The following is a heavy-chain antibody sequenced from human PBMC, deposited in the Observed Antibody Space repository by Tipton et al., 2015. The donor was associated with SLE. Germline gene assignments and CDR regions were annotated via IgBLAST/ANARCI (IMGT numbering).Heavy chain of an antibody. J-gene: IGHJ6*02. CDR2: IRVNAYGGTA. D-gene: IGHD3-10*01. CDR1: GFPFGDYA. V-gene: IGHV3-49*03. CDR3: NAVRGGWFGELPGYNDAMDV. Sequence: RSLRLSCSASGFPFGDYAMTWFRQAPEKGLEWVGFIRVNAYGGTADHAASVKGRFVISRDDSESIAYLQMNSLKTEDTGVYYCNAVRGGWFGELPGYNDAMDVWGQGTTVTVSS.